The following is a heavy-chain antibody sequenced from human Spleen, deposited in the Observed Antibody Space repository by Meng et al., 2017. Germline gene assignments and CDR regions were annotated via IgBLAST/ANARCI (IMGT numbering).Heavy chain of an antibody. CDR1: GFTFSSYS. Sequence: GESLKISCAASGFTFSSYSMNWVRQAPGKGLEWVSSISSSSSYIYYAASVKGRFTISRDNAKNSLYLQMNSLRAEDTAVYYCAHGVVTPGTDYWGQGTLVTVSS. CDR2: ISSSSSYI. J-gene: IGHJ4*02. D-gene: IGHD2-21*02. V-gene: IGHV3-21*01. CDR3: AHGVVTPGTDY.